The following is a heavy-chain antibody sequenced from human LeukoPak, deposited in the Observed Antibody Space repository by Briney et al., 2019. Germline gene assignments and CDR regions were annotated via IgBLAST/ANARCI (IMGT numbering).Heavy chain of an antibody. CDR2: IHYSGST. D-gene: IGHD2-21*01. J-gene: IGHJ4*02. Sequence: KPSETLSLTCTVSSGSISSINYYWGWIRQPPGKGLEWIGSIHYSGSTYYNPSLKSRVTISVDTSKNQFSLKLSSVTAADTAVYYCARGLLTIHWGFDYWGQGTLVTVSS. V-gene: IGHV4-39*01. CDR1: SGSISSINYY. CDR3: ARGLLTIHWGFDY.